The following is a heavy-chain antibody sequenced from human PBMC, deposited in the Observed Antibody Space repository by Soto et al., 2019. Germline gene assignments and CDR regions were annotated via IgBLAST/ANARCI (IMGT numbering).Heavy chain of an antibody. CDR3: AIPTRMRDRAFDY. Sequence: ASVKVSCKASGYTFTSYDINWVRQATGQGLEWMGWMNPNSGNTGYAQKFQGRVTMTRNTSISTAYMELSSLRSEDTAVYYCAIPTRMRDRAFDYWGQGTLVTVSS. CDR2: MNPNSGNT. J-gene: IGHJ4*02. D-gene: IGHD2-8*01. V-gene: IGHV1-8*01. CDR1: GYTFTSYD.